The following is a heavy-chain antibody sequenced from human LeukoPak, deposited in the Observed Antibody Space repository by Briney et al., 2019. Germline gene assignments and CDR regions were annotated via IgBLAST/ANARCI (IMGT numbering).Heavy chain of an antibody. Sequence: GGSLRPSCAASGFTFSTYNMNWVRQAPGKGLEWVSSISSSSNYIYYADSVKGRFTISRDNAKNSLYPQMNSLRAEDTDVYYCARDVGASAPDAFDIWGQGTMVTVSS. D-gene: IGHD1-26*01. CDR1: GFTFSTYN. CDR3: ARDVGASAPDAFDI. J-gene: IGHJ3*02. CDR2: ISSSSNYI. V-gene: IGHV3-21*01.